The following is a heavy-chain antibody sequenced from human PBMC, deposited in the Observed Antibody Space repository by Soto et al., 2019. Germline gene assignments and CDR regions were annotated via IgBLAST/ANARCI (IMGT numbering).Heavy chain of an antibody. V-gene: IGHV3-23*01. CDR1: GFAFSNYA. CDR3: TTVRYYDDTFSIHX. Sequence: GGSLRLSFAASGFAFSNYAMSWVRQASGQGLESVSFISGSGSGTYYADYVKGRFTVSRDKSKKTLYLQMHSLRAEETAVYYCTTVRYYDDTFSIHXWGLATLVTVSX. CDR2: ISGSGSGT. J-gene: IGHJ4*02. D-gene: IGHD3-22*01.